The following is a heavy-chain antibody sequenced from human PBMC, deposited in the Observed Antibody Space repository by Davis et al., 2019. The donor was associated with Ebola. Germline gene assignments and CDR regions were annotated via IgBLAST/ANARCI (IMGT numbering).Heavy chain of an antibody. Sequence: GESLKISCAASGFTFSSSAMSWVRQAPGKGLEWVSAISDRGGSTYYADSVKGRFTIARDNSNNILFLQMNSLRAEDTAIYFCAKFNAFDLWGQGTMVTVSS. V-gene: IGHV3-23*01. J-gene: IGHJ3*01. CDR3: AKFNAFDL. CDR1: GFTFSSSA. CDR2: ISDRGGST.